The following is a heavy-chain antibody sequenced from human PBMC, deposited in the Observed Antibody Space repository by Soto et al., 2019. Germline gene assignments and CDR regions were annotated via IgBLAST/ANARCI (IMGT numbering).Heavy chain of an antibody. CDR2: ISGSGGST. Sequence: EVQLLESGGGLVQPGGSLRLSCAASGFTFSSYAMSWVRQAPGKGLEWVSAISGSGGSTYYADSVKGRFTISRDNSKNTRYLQMNSLRAEDTAVYYCAKARAYGDLPSKAIDYWGQGTLVTVSS. CDR3: AKARAYGDLPSKAIDY. V-gene: IGHV3-23*01. CDR1: GFTFSSYA. J-gene: IGHJ4*02. D-gene: IGHD4-17*01.